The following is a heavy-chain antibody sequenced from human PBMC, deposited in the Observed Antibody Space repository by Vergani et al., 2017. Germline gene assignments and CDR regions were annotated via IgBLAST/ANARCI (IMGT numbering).Heavy chain of an antibody. CDR3: TTEGGMYCGGDCYSPDY. Sequence: EVQLVESGGGLVKPGGSLRLSCAASGFTFSSYSMNWVRQAPGKGLEWVSSISSSSSYIYYADSVKGRFTISRDNAKNSLYLQMNSLKTEDTAVYYCTTEGGMYCGGDCYSPDYWGQGTLVTVSS. CDR1: GFTFSSYS. CDR2: ISSSSSYI. D-gene: IGHD2-21*02. J-gene: IGHJ4*02. V-gene: IGHV3-21*03.